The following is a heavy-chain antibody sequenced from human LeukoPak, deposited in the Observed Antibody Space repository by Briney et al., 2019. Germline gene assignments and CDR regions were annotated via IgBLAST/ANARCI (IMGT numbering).Heavy chain of an antibody. V-gene: IGHV3-21*01. Sequence: GGSLRLSCAASGFTFSSYEMNWVRQAPGKGLEWVSSISSSSSYIYYADSVKGRFTISRDNAKNSLYLQMNSLRAEDTAVYYCAREDWGSGSYWDYWGQGTLVTVSS. CDR2: ISSSSSYI. CDR1: GFTFSSYE. J-gene: IGHJ4*02. D-gene: IGHD3-10*01. CDR3: AREDWGSGSYWDY.